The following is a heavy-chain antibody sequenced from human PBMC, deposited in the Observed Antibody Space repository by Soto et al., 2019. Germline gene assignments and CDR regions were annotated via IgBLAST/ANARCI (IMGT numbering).Heavy chain of an antibody. J-gene: IGHJ4*02. CDR1: GFTFSSYA. Sequence: GGSLRLSCAASGFTFSSYAMHWVRQAPGKGLEWVAVISYDGSNKYYADSVKGRFTISRDNSKNTLYLQMNSLRAEDTAVYYCARGSSWYYFDYGGQGTLVTVSS. CDR2: ISYDGSNK. V-gene: IGHV3-30-3*01. CDR3: ARGSSWYYFDY. D-gene: IGHD6-13*01.